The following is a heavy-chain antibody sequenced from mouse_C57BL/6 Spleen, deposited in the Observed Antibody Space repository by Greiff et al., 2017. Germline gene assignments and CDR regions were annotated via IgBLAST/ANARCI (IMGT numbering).Heavy chain of an antibody. D-gene: IGHD1-1*01. CDR2: IDPSASYT. CDR3: ARSTTVVRGDYFDY. Sequence: QVQLQQPGAELVRPGTSVKLSCKASGYTFTSYWMHWVKQRPGQGLEWIGVIDPSASYTNYNQKFKGKATLTVDTSSSTAYRQLSSLTSEDSAVYYCARSTTVVRGDYFDYWGQGTTLTVSS. J-gene: IGHJ2*01. CDR1: GYTFTSYW. V-gene: IGHV1-59*01.